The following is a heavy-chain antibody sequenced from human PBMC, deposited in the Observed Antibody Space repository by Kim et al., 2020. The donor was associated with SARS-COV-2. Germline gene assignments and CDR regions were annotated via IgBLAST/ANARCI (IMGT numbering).Heavy chain of an antibody. CDR3: ARRGDYGGMDV. Sequence: GGSLRLSCAASGFTFSGSAIHWVRQASGKGLEWVGRIRSEVNSYATSYAASVKGRFTISRDDSKNTAFLQMNSLKTEDTAVYYCARRGDYGGMDVWGQGTTVTGSS. J-gene: IGHJ6*02. V-gene: IGHV3-73*01. CDR2: IRSEVNSYAT. CDR1: GFTFSGSA.